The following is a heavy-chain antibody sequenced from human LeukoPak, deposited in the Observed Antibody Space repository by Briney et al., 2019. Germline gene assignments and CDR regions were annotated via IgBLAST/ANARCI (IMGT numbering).Heavy chain of an antibody. J-gene: IGHJ4*02. Sequence: GGSLRLSCTASGFSFSTFWMNWVRQAPGKGLEGVANIKHDGSVKYYVDSVKGRFTISRDNAMQSLYLQMNSLRAEDTAVYSCAGGVSYWGRGTLVTVSS. CDR3: AGGVSY. CDR2: IKHDGSVK. V-gene: IGHV3-7*04. CDR1: GFSFSTFW.